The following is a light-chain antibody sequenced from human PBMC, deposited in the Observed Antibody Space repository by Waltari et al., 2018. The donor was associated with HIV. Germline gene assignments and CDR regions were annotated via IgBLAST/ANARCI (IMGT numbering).Light chain of an antibody. J-gene: IGKJ5*01. CDR3: QQYNYYPAT. CDR2: DAS. V-gene: IGKV1-16*01. CDR1: QGISQY. Sequence: DIQMTQSPSSLSASVGDRVTIPCRASQGISQYLVWYQQKPGKAPKTLIYDASILLSGVPSRFSAGGFGTDFTLTISSLQPDDFATYYCQQYNYYPATFGQGTRLEI.